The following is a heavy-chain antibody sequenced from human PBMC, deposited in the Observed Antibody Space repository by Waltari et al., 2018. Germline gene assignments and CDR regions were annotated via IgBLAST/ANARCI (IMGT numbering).Heavy chain of an antibody. CDR2: INHSGST. Sequence: QVQLQQWGAGLLKPSETLSLTCAVYGGSFSGYYWSWIRQPPGKGLEWIGEINHSGSTNYNPSLKSRVTISVDTSKNQFSLKLSSVTAADTAVYYCASGPSGDFDLWGRGTLVTVSS. CDR3: ASGPSGDFDL. CDR1: GGSFSGYY. V-gene: IGHV4-34*01. J-gene: IGHJ2*01.